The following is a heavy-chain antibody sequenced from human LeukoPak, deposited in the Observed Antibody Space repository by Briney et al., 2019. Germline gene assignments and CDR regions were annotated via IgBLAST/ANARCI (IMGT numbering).Heavy chain of an antibody. V-gene: IGHV4-59*08. CDR1: GGSISSYY. CDR2: IAYTGST. J-gene: IGHJ3*02. CDR3: AGRVGDSAFDI. D-gene: IGHD1-26*01. Sequence: PSGTLPLTRTVSGGSISSYYWSWIRQPPGKGLEWIGYIAYTGSTNYNPSLKSRVTISVDTSKNQFSLKLSSVTVADTAVYYCAGRVGDSAFDIWGPGTLVTVSS.